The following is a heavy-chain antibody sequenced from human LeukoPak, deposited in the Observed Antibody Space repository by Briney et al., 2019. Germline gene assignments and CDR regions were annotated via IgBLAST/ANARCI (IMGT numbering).Heavy chain of an antibody. Sequence: SETLSLTCTVSGVSMSSNDHYWSWIRQPPGKSLEWIGYIYYSGRTFYNPSLKTRGAIAVDTSKNQFSLRLSSVSAADTALYYCARSSYDTVGGDYFDFWGQGILVTVSS. J-gene: IGHJ4*02. D-gene: IGHD3-9*01. V-gene: IGHV4-30-4*08. CDR2: IYYSGRT. CDR3: ARSSYDTVGGDYFDF. CDR1: GVSMSSNDHY.